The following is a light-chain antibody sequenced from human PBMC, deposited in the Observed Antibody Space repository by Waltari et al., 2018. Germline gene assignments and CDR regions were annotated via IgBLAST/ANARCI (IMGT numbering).Light chain of an antibody. CDR3: CSYTSRDNRI. CDR1: SRDVGGYNH. CDR2: EVS. J-gene: IGLJ1*01. V-gene: IGLV2-14*01. Sequence: QSALTQPASVSGSPEQSITISCTGTSRDVGGYNHVSWYQQQSGKAPKLIISEVSNRPSGISNRFSGSKSGNTASLTISGLQAEDEADYYCCSYTSRDNRIFGSGTKVTVL.